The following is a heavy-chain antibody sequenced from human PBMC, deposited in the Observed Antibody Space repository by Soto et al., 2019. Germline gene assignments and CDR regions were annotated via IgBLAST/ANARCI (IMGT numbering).Heavy chain of an antibody. CDR1: AGSISSYY. J-gene: IGHJ6*02. V-gene: IGHV4-59*01. D-gene: IGHD3-3*01. Sequence: PSETLSLTCTVSAGSISSYYWSWIRQPPGKGLEWFGYIYHSGSTNYNPSLKSRVTRSVDTSKNQFSLKLSSVTAADTAVYYCARVWGGLVGTTIFGAYGMDVWGQGTTVTVSS. CDR3: ARVWGGLVGTTIFGAYGMDV. CDR2: IYHSGST.